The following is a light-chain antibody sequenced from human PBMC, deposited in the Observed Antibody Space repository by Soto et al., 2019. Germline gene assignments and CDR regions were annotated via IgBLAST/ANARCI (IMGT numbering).Light chain of an antibody. CDR1: QSVLYSANNKNY. V-gene: IGKV4-1*01. J-gene: IGKJ1*01. Sequence: DIVMTQSPDSLAVSLGERATIICKSSQSVLYSANNKNYLAWYQQKPGQPPKLLIYWAFTRQSGVPDRFSGSGSGTDFTLSISSLQAEDVAVYYCQQYYSAPRTFGQGTKVEIK. CDR2: WAF. CDR3: QQYYSAPRT.